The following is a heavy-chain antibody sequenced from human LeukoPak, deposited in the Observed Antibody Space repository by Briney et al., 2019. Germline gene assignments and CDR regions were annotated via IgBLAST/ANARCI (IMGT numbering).Heavy chain of an antibody. CDR3: ARGPPDCSSTSCYAFDAFDI. V-gene: IGHV4-39*01. J-gene: IGHJ3*02. D-gene: IGHD2-2*01. CDR2: IFYSGTT. Sequence: SETLSLTCTVSGGSIISSSYYWGWIRQPPGKGLQYIGSIFYSGTTYYNPSLKSRVSISVDTSKNQFSLRLSSVTAADTAVYYCARGPPDCSSTSCYAFDAFDIWGQGTMVTVSS. CDR1: GGSIISSSYY.